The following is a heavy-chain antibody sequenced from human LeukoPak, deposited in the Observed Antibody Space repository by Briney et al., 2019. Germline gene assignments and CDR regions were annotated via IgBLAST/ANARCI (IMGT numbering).Heavy chain of an antibody. CDR1: GYTFTSYD. CDR3: ARWPRYYDSSVDLSIG. CDR2: MNPNSGNT. D-gene: IGHD3-22*01. V-gene: IGHV1-8*01. Sequence: ASVKVSCKASGYTFTSYDINWVRQAPGQGLEWMGWMNPNSGNTGYAQKFQGRVTMTRNTSISTAYMELSSLRSEDTAVYYCARWPRYYDSSVDLSIGWGQGTLVTVSS. J-gene: IGHJ4*02.